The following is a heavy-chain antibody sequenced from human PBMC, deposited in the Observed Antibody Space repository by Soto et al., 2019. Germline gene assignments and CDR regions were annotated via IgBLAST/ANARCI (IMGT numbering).Heavy chain of an antibody. CDR2: MNPNSANT. J-gene: IGHJ6*03. D-gene: IGHD1-26*01. Sequence: PSVKVSCKASGYTFTSHDINWVRQASGQGLEWMGWMNPNSANTGYAQKFQGRVTMTRNTSISTAYMELSSLRSEDTAVYYCARGAGNYYMDVWGNGTTVTVSS. CDR1: GYTFTSHD. CDR3: ARGAGNYYMDV. V-gene: IGHV1-8*01.